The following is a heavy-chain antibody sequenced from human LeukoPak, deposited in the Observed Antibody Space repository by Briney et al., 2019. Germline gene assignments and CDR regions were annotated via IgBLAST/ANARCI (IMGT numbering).Heavy chain of an antibody. D-gene: IGHD3-16*01. Sequence: SETLSLTCNVSGDSINNHYWGWIRQSPGKGLEWIGYVLYSGSTNYNPSLKSRVTISVDTSKNQFSLKLTSVTAADTAVYYCARVGGYPWGQGTLVTVSS. CDR1: GDSINNHY. V-gene: IGHV4-59*11. CDR3: ARVGGYP. J-gene: IGHJ5*02. CDR2: VLYSGST.